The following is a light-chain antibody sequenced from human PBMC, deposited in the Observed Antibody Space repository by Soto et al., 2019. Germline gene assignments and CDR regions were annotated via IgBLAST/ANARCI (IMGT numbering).Light chain of an antibody. J-gene: IGKJ4*01. V-gene: IGKV1-39*01. CDR2: AAS. CDR1: QSISSY. CDR3: QESYRTLS. Sequence: DIQMTQSPSSLSASVGDRVTITCRASQSISSYLNWYQQKPGKAPKLLIYAASSLQSGVPSRFSGSGSGTDFTLTISRLQPEDFETYYCQESYRTLSFGGGTKVEIK.